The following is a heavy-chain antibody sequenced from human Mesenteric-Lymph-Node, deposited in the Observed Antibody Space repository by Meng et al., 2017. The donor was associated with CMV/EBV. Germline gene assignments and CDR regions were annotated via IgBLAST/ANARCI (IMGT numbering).Heavy chain of an antibody. Sequence: SETLSLTCAVYGGSFSGYYWSWIRQPPGKGLEWIGEINHSGSTNYNPSLKSRVTISVDTSKNQFSLKLRSVTAADTAVYYCQREVDYYDGMDVWGQGTTVTVSS. CDR2: INHSGST. CDR3: QREVDYYDGMDV. V-gene: IGHV4-34*01. D-gene: IGHD6-25*01. CDR1: GGSFSGYY. J-gene: IGHJ6*02.